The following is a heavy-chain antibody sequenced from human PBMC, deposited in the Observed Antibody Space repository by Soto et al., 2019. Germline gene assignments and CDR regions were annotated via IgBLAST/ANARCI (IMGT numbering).Heavy chain of an antibody. D-gene: IGHD3-16*01. CDR1: GFIFSNFG. CDR2: ISCDGTNK. CDR3: VTELGGFEY. Sequence: QVQLVESGGGVVQPGRSLRLSCAASGFIFSNFGMHWVRQAPGKGLEWVAVISCDGTNKYYADSVKGRFTISRDNSKNTLYVQMNSLRAEDTAVYYCVTELGGFEYWGQGTLLTVSS. V-gene: IGHV3-30-3*01. J-gene: IGHJ4*02.